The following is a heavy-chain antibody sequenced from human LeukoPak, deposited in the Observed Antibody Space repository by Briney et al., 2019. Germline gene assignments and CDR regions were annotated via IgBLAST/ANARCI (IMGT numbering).Heavy chain of an antibody. D-gene: IGHD3-3*01. CDR3: ARVRPDNKPYYDFWSGYYHSDAFDI. CDR2: IKQDGSEK. Sequence: PGGSLRLSCAASGFTFDDYGMSWVRQAPGKGLEWVANIKQDGSEKYYVDSVKGRFTISRDNAKNSLYLQMNSLRAEDTAVYYCARVRPDNKPYYDFWSGYYHSDAFDIWGQGTMVTVSS. J-gene: IGHJ3*02. V-gene: IGHV3-7*01. CDR1: GFTFDDYG.